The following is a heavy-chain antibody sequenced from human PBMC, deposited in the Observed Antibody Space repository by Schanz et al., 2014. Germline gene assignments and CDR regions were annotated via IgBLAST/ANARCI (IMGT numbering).Heavy chain of an antibody. D-gene: IGHD1-1*01. V-gene: IGHV4-31*03. Sequence: QVQLQESGPGLVKPSQTLSLTCTVSGGSVSSGGDYWSWIRQHPGKGLEWIGFISYSGSTYYNPSLKSRVTISVDTSKNQFSLPLTSLTAADTAVYYCARDTTWRLDLWGRGTLVTVSS. CDR1: GGSVSSGGDY. J-gene: IGHJ2*01. CDR3: ARDTTWRLDL. CDR2: ISYSGST.